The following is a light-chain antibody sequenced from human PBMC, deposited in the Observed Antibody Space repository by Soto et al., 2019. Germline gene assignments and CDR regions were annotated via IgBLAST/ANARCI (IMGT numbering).Light chain of an antibody. CDR2: DVV. CDR1: SRDVGTHNY. V-gene: IGLV2-8*01. CDR3: LSYAGGSTFV. J-gene: IGLJ1*01. Sequence: VLSRPGCASGSSGQSVAISCTGTSRDVGTHNYVSWYQQYPGKAPKLLIYDVVKRPSGIPHRFSGSTSGNTASLTVSGLQADDEADYYCLSYAGGSTFVCGTGTKITVL.